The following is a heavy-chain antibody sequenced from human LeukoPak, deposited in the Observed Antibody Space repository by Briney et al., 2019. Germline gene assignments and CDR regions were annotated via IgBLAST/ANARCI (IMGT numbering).Heavy chain of an antibody. D-gene: IGHD5-12*01. CDR3: AKGRSGIVATIFDY. Sequence: GGSLRLSCAASGFTFSSYGMHWVRQAPGKGLEWVAVISYDGSNKYYADSVKGRFTISRDNFKNTLYLQMNSLRAEDTAAYYCAKGRSGIVATIFDYWGQGTLVTVSS. J-gene: IGHJ4*02. CDR1: GFTFSSYG. V-gene: IGHV3-30*18. CDR2: ISYDGSNK.